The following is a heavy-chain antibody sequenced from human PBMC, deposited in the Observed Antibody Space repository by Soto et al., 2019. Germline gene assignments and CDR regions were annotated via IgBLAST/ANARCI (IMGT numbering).Heavy chain of an antibody. CDR2: IYDTGISGYTPST. V-gene: IGHV4-59*01. CDR3: ARGEDAFFYDGLDV. CDR1: GGSITSSS. J-gene: IGHJ6*02. Sequence: SATLSLTCTVSGGSITSSSWSSIRRHPGKGLEWIAYIYDTGISGYTPSTSYNPSLKSRVTMSVDTSKSQFSLKLTSVTAADTAVYYCARGEDAFFYDGLDVWGQGITVT.